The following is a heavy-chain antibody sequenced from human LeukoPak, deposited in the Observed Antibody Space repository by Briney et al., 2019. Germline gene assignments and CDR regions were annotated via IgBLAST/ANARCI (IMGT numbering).Heavy chain of an antibody. Sequence: ASVKVSCKASGYTFTSYYIHWVRQAPGQGLDWMGIINPSTSTTTYAQRFQGRVTMTRDTSTSTVYMELSSLRSEDTAVYYCARDPGLTSYYYYMDVWGKETTVTVSS. D-gene: IGHD1-14*01. CDR1: GYTFTSYY. V-gene: IGHV1-46*01. J-gene: IGHJ6*03. CDR2: INPSTSTT. CDR3: ARDPGLTSYYYYMDV.